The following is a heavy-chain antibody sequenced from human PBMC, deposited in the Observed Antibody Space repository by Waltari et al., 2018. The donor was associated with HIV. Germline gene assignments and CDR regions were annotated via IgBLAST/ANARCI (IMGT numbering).Heavy chain of an antibody. J-gene: IGHJ4*02. D-gene: IGHD1-1*01. CDR2: IGSSDENG. Sequence: EVQLAESGGGLVQPGRSLRLSCLASGFRCNNYWMHWVRQAPGKGQFWVARIGSSDENGRYADSVNGRSIISGDTAKNTLYLQMNSLRAEETAVYSWTRDAPGPTPIGFCGQGSLVSVSP. CDR1: GFRCNNYW. CDR3: TRDAPGPTPIGF. V-gene: IGHV3-74*01.